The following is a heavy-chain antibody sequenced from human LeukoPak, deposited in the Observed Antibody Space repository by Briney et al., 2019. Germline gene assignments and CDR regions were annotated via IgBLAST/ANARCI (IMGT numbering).Heavy chain of an antibody. CDR3: ARKGPEHLPTYFDH. J-gene: IGHJ4*02. CDR1: GGSISSSNW. D-gene: IGHD2-21*01. V-gene: IGHV4-4*02. Sequence: SETLSLTCAVSGGSISSSNWWSWVRQPPGKGLEWIGEIYHSGSTNYNPSLSGRVAISLDKSRNHFTLMVTAVTAADTAFYYCARKGPEHLPTYFDHWGRGILVTVSS. CDR2: IYHSGST.